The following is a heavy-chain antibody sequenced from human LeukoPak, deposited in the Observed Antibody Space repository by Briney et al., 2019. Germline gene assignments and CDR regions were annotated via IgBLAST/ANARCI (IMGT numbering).Heavy chain of an antibody. D-gene: IGHD3-3*01. CDR2: TYYMSKWYN. V-gene: IGHV6-1*01. Sequence: SQTLSLTCAISGDTVSRNSVAWNWIRQSPSRGLEWQGRTYYMSKWYNDYAVSVRSRITINPDTSKNQFSLKLSSVTAADTAVYYCSRRTIFGVKTFDYWGQGTLVTVSS. J-gene: IGHJ4*02. CDR3: SRRTIFGVKTFDY. CDR1: GDTVSRNSVA.